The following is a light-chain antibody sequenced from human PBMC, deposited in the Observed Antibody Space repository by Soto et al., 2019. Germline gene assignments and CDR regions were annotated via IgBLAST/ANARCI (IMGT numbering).Light chain of an antibody. Sequence: DIQMTQSPSTLSASVGDRVTITCRASQSISSWLAWYQQKPGKAPKLLIYDASSLESGVPSRFSGSGSGTEFTLTISSLQLDVFATFYCQQYSSNFKTFGKGTKV. V-gene: IGKV1-5*01. CDR3: QQYSSNFKT. J-gene: IGKJ1*01. CDR1: QSISSW. CDR2: DAS.